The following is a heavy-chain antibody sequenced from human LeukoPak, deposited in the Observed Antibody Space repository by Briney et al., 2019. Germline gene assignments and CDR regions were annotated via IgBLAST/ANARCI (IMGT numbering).Heavy chain of an antibody. CDR1: GGSFSGYY. J-gene: IGHJ4*02. V-gene: IGHV4-34*01. CDR2: INHSGRT. CDR3: ARGPPYDYDSSGYYRFDY. D-gene: IGHD3-22*01. Sequence: PSETLSLTCAVNGGSFSGYYWTWIRQPPGKGLEWIGEINHSGRTKCTPSLESRVTISGDTSKKQSSLKLSYVTAADTAVYYCARGPPYDYDSSGYYRFDYWGQGILVTV.